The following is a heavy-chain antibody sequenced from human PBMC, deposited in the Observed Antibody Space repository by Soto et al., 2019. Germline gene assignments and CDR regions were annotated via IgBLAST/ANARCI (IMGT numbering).Heavy chain of an antibody. V-gene: IGHV3-74*01. J-gene: IGHJ4*02. CDR3: VRDSHGDY. CDR1: GFTFINYW. CDR2: IDHDGST. Sequence: EVQLVESGGGLVQPGGSLRLSFEASGFTFINYWMHWVRQAPGKGLAWVARIDHDGSTDYAGSVRGRFTVSRDNAENMLYLQMNSLRDDDTALYYCVRDSHGDYWGQGTLVTVSS.